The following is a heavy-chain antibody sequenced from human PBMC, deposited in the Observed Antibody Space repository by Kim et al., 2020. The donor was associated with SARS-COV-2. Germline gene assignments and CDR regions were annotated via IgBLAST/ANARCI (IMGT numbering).Heavy chain of an antibody. Sequence: GGSLRLSCAASGFTFSDYYMSWIRQAPGKGLEWVSYISSSSSYTNYADSVKGRFTISRDNAKNSLYLQMNSLRAEDTAVYYCARSMRGYDSSPFDYWGQGTLVTVSS. CDR2: ISSSSSYT. V-gene: IGHV3-11*03. CDR1: GFTFSDYY. J-gene: IGHJ4*02. D-gene: IGHD5-12*01. CDR3: ARSMRGYDSSPFDY.